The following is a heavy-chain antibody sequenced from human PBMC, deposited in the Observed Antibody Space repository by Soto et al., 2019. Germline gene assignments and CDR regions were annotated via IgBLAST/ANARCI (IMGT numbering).Heavy chain of an antibody. D-gene: IGHD2-2*01. CDR3: ARRGCIIPSCRGWFDP. CDR2: IIPIFGTA. J-gene: IGHJ5*02. V-gene: IGHV1-69*12. CDR1: GGTFSSYA. Sequence: QVQLVQSGAEVKKPGSSVKVSCKASGGTFSSYAISWVRQAPGQGLEWMGGIIPIFGTANYAQKFQGRVTINAHESRSTDYMELSSLRSEDTAVYYCARRGCIIPSCRGWFDPWGQGTLVTVSS.